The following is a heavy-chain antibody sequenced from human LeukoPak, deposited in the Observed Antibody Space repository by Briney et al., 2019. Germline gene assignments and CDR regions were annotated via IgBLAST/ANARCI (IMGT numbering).Heavy chain of an antibody. CDR2: IYTSGST. CDR3: ARTTEGYCSRTSCYGFSYSYYMDV. CDR1: GGSISSSSYY. J-gene: IGHJ6*03. Sequence: PSETLSLTCTVSGGSISSSSYYWGWIRQPPGKGLEWIGRIYTSGSTNYNPSLKSRVTISVDTSKNQFSLKLSSVTAADTAVYYCARTTEGYCSRTSCYGFSYSYYMDVWGKGTTVTISS. V-gene: IGHV4-61*05. D-gene: IGHD2-2*01.